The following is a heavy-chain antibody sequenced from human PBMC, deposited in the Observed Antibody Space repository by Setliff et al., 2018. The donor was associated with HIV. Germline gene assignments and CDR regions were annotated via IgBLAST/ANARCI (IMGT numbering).Heavy chain of an antibody. CDR3: ARWYGFHSSSSVLGF. V-gene: IGHV1-69*13. D-gene: IGHD6-6*01. CDR1: GGAFSSYA. J-gene: IGHJ4*02. Sequence: ASVKVSCKASGGAFSSYAINWVRQAPGQGLEWMGGIIPVFDTPNYAQKFQGRATITADESTSTSSMELSSLGSEDTAVYYCARWYGFHSSSSVLGFWGQGTLVTSPQ. CDR2: IIPVFDTP.